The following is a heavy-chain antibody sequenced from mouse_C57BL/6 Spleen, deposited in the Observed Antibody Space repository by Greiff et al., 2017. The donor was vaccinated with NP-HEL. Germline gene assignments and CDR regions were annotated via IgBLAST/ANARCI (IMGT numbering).Heavy chain of an antibody. Sequence: QVQLKQPGAELVKPGASVKMSCKASGYTFTSYWITWVKQRPGQGLEWIGRNYPGDGDTNYNGKFKGKATLTADKSSSTAYMQLSSLTSEDSAVYFCARHDYFDDWGQGTTLTVSS. J-gene: IGHJ2*01. CDR2: NYPGDGDT. CDR1: GYTFTSYW. V-gene: IGHV1-82*01. CDR3: ARHDYFDD.